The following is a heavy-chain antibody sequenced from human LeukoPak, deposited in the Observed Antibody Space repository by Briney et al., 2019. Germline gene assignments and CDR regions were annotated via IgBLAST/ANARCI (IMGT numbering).Heavy chain of an antibody. CDR2: IIPIFGTA. CDR1: GGTFSSYA. J-gene: IGHJ6*03. Sequence: GASVKVSCKASGGTFSSYAISWVRQAPGQGLEWMGGIIPIFGTANYAQKFQGRVTITADESTSTAYMELSSLRSEDTAVYYCARAPGYCSSTSCYWYYMDVWGKGTTVTISS. CDR3: ARAPGYCSSTSCYWYYMDV. D-gene: IGHD2-2*01. V-gene: IGHV1-69*13.